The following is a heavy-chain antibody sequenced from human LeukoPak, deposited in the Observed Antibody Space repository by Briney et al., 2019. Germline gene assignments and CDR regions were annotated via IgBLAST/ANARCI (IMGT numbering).Heavy chain of an antibody. V-gene: IGHV4-61*08. J-gene: IGHJ4*02. CDR1: GGYISSGGYY. Sequence: SQTLSLTCTVSGGYISSGGYYWSWIRQHPGKGLEWIGYIYYSGSTNYNPSLKSRVTISVDTSKNQFSLKLSSVTAADTAVYYCARGSGDDFWSGYSFFDYWGQGTLVTVSS. CDR2: IYYSGST. D-gene: IGHD3-3*01. CDR3: ARGSGDDFWSGYSFFDY.